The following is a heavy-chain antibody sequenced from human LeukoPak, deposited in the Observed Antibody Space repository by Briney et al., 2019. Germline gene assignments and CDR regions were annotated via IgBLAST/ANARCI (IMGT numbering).Heavy chain of an antibody. D-gene: IGHD3-10*01. V-gene: IGHV1-46*01. CDR3: ARAPYGSGSQNWFDP. J-gene: IGHJ5*02. Sequence: VASVKVSCKASVYTFTSYYMHWVRQAPGQGLEWMGIINPSGGSTSYAQKFQGRVTMTRDTSTSTVYMELSSLRSEDTAVYYCARAPYGSGSQNWFDPWGQGTLVTVSS. CDR2: INPSGGST. CDR1: VYTFTSYY.